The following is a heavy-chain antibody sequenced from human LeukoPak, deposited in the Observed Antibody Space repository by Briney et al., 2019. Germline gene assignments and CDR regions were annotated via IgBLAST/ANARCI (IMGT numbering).Heavy chain of an antibody. V-gene: IGHV3-23*01. D-gene: IGHD1-14*01. J-gene: IGHJ3*02. CDR3: AKEGAGNRLTDAFDI. Sequence: AGGSLRLSCAASGFTFSSYAMSWARQAPGKGLEWVSAISSSGGSTYYADSVKGRFTISRDNSKDTLYLQMNSLRAEDTAVYYRAKEGAGNRLTDAFDIWGQGTMVTVSS. CDR2: ISSSGGST. CDR1: GFTFSSYA.